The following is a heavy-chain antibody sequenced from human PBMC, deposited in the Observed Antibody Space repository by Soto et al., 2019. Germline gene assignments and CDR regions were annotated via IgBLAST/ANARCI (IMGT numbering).Heavy chain of an antibody. CDR1: VDSINNYDHF. D-gene: IGHD3-22*01. CDR3: ATTNGAYYYDSVS. CDR2: VYYSGAT. Sequence: SETLSLTCTFSVDSINNYDHFCTWIRRKPWEGLEWIGYVYYSGATYYSPSLKTRVSISLHKSQNFFSLQLTSVTAADSAVYYCATTNGAYYYDSVSLGQGTLVIVSS. V-gene: IGHV4-30-4*01. J-gene: IGHJ5*02.